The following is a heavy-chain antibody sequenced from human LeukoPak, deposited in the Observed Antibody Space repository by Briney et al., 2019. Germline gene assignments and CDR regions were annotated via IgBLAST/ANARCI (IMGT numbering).Heavy chain of an antibody. CDR2: IYYSGST. J-gene: IGHJ6*02. D-gene: IGHD4-23*01. CDR3: AREDYGGNSGGMDV. CDR1: GGSISSGDYY. V-gene: IGHV4-30-4*01. Sequence: SQTLSLTCTVSGGSISSGDYYWSWIRQPPGKGLEWIGYIYYSGSTYYNPSLKSRVTISVDTSKNQSSLKLSSVTAADTAVYYCAREDYGGNSGGMDVWGQGTTVTVSS.